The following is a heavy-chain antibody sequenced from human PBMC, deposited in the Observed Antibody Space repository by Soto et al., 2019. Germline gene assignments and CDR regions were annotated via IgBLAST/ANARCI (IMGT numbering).Heavy chain of an antibody. CDR1: GFIFSTTA. V-gene: IGHV3-30-3*01. Sequence: PGGPLRLSCAASGFIFSTTAMHWVRQAPGKGLEWVAFISYDRSSKYYAAPVNGRFTISRDDSKNTLNLQMNSLKTEDTAVYFCSAARPMGSTHDYWGQGAMVTVSS. D-gene: IGHD1-26*01. CDR2: ISYDRSSK. J-gene: IGHJ4*02. CDR3: SAARPMGSTHDY.